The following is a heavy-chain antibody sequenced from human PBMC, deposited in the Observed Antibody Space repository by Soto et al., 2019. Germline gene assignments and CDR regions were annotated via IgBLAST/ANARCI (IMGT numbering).Heavy chain of an antibody. CDR1: GGSISRGGFY. J-gene: IGHJ3*01. V-gene: IGHV4-31*02. Sequence: SETLSLTXTVSGGSISRGGFYWSWIRHHPGKGLEWIGNIFYNGKAYNNPSLVSRLSISVDTSKNQFSLNLSSVTAADTAVYYCARDQIALNSFDVWGQGIRVTVSS. CDR2: IFYNGKA. CDR3: ARDQIALNSFDV. D-gene: IGHD2-21*01.